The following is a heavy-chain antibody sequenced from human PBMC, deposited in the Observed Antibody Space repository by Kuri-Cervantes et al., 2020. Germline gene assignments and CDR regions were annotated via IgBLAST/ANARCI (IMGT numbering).Heavy chain of an antibody. Sequence: GGSLRLSCAASGFTFSSYAMSWVRQAPGKGLEWVAVISYDGSNKYYADSVKGRFTISRDNSKNTLYLQMNSLRADDTAVYYCAKDGGLNYDFWSGLGGPYYYYGMDVWGQGTTVTVSS. CDR2: ISYDGSNK. V-gene: IGHV3-30*18. J-gene: IGHJ6*02. CDR1: GFTFSSYA. D-gene: IGHD3-3*01. CDR3: AKDGGLNYDFWSGLGGPYYYYGMDV.